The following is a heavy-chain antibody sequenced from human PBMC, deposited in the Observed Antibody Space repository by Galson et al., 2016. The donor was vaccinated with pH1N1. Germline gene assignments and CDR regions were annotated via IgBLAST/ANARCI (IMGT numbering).Heavy chain of an antibody. CDR1: GFSLSTSGMC. J-gene: IGHJ4*02. Sequence: PALVKPTQTLTLTCTFSGFSLSTSGMCVSWIRQPPGKALEWLARIAWDDDNYYSTSLKTRLTITKDTSRNQVVLTMTNMDPVDTATYFCTRTRGGSGDYVYWGQGTLVTVSS. CDR2: IAWDDDN. CDR3: TRTRGGSGDYVY. D-gene: IGHD4-17*01. V-gene: IGHV2-70*11.